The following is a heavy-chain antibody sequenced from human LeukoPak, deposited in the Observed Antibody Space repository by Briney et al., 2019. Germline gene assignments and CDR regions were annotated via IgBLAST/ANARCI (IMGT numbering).Heavy chain of an antibody. J-gene: IGHJ4*02. D-gene: IGHD3-10*01. V-gene: IGHV1-69*13. CDR1: GGTFSSYA. Sequence: SVKVSCKASGGTFSSYAISWVRQAPGQGLEWMGGIVPIFGTANYAQKFQGRVTITADESTSTAYMELSSLRSDDTAVYYCARDFITMVRGSLGYWGQGTLVTVSS. CDR3: ARDFITMVRGSLGY. CDR2: IVPIFGTA.